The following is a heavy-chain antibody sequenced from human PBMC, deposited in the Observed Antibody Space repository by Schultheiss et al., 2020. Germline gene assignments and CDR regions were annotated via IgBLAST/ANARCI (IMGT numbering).Heavy chain of an antibody. V-gene: IGHV1-2*06. Sequence: ASVKVSCKTSGYTFTGYYLHYLRQAPGQGREWVGRINPNNGGTRYAQKFQGRVTMTRDTSINTAYMELHRLTSDDTSIYYCARGGSSLGPLFNWFDPWGQGTPVTVSS. CDR2: INPNNGGT. J-gene: IGHJ5*02. D-gene: IGHD3-10*01. CDR3: ARGGSSLGPLFNWFDP. CDR1: GYTFTGYY.